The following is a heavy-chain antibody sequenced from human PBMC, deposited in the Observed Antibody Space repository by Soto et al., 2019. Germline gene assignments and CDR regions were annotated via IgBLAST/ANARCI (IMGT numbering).Heavy chain of an antibody. V-gene: IGHV3-23*01. J-gene: IGHJ6*02. Sequence: SCTASGFSFSSYAMSWVRQAPGKGPEWVSSMTAGGGSTYHADSVKGRFTISRDNSKNTLYLQMNSLRAEDTAVYYCAKDCYGSGTDYFYGMDVRGQGTTVTVSS. CDR2: MTAGGGST. CDR1: GFSFSSYA. CDR3: AKDCYGSGTDYFYGMDV. D-gene: IGHD3-10*01.